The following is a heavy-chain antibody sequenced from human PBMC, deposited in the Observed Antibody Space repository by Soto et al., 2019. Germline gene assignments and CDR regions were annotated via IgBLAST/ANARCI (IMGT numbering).Heavy chain of an antibody. CDR2: FDPEDGET. V-gene: IGHV1-24*01. J-gene: IGHJ4*02. CDR1: GYTLTELS. Sequence: VASVKVSCKVSGYTLTELSMHWVRQAPGKGLEWMGGFDPEDGETIYAQKFQGRVTMTGDTSTDTAYMELSSLRSEDTAVYYCATADIVVVPAAMWFDYWGQGTLVTVSS. D-gene: IGHD2-2*01. CDR3: ATADIVVVPAAMWFDY.